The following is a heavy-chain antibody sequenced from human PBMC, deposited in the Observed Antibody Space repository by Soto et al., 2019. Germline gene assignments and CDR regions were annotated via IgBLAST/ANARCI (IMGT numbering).Heavy chain of an antibody. D-gene: IGHD2-2*02. CDR2: FDPEDGET. CDR1: GYTLTELP. CDR3: ATVPMISCSSTSCYTYNWFDP. V-gene: IGHV1-24*01. J-gene: IGHJ5*02. Sequence: GASVKVSCKVSGYTLTELPMHWVRQAPGKGLEWMGGFDPEDGETIYAQKFQGRVTMTEDTSTDTAYMELSSLRSEDTAVYYCATVPMISCSSTSCYTYNWFDPWGQGTLVTVSS.